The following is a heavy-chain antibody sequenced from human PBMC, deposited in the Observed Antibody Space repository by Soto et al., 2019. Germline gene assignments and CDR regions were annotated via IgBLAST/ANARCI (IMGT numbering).Heavy chain of an antibody. D-gene: IGHD1-26*01. V-gene: IGHV4-59*12. J-gene: IGHJ4*02. CDR2: IHYSGRT. CDR1: NGSISGFY. Sequence: SETRSLTCSVCNGSISGFYWTWIRQPPGKILEWIGYIHYSGRTDYNHSLTSRATMSVDTSKNQFSLNLKSLTAAATAVYYCVRVGVGIGNHFDSWGRGTLVTVSS. CDR3: VRVGVGIGNHFDS.